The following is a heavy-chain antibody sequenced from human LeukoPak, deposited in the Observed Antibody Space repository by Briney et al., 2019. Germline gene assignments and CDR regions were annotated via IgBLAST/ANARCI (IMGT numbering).Heavy chain of an antibody. D-gene: IGHD3-3*01. CDR3: ARDRVAGALVY. J-gene: IGHJ4*02. CDR2: ISAYNGNA. CDR1: GYTFTSYG. Sequence: ASVKVSCKASGYTFTSYGISWVRQAPGQGLEWMGWISAYNGNANYAQKLQGRVTMTRDMSTSTVYMELSSLRSEDTAVYYCARDRVAGALVYWGQGTLVTVSS. V-gene: IGHV1-18*01.